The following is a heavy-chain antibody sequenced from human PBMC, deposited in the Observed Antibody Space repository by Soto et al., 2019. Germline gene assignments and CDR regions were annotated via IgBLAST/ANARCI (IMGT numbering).Heavy chain of an antibody. D-gene: IGHD3-16*01. CDR2: INVGDDKT. V-gene: IGHV1-3*01. J-gene: IGHJ4*02. CDR3: ARAKYDYIWGSSHPFDQ. Sequence: QVQLVQSGAEVKKPGASVRLSCKVSGKSFDNFAVHWVRQTPGQRPEWMGRINVGDDKTKYSEKFQGRVIVSYATSATTAYMELRALSSEDTAVYYCARAKYDYIWGSSHPFDQWAQGAQVTVAS. CDR1: GKSFDNFA.